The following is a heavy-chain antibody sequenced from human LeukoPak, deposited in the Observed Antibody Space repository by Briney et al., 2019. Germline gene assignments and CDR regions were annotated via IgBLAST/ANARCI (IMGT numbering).Heavy chain of an antibody. CDR1: GFTFSSYW. D-gene: IGHD3-10*01. J-gene: IGHJ6*03. CDR2: ISTSSSYI. Sequence: GGSLRLSCAASGFTFSSYWMHWVRQAPGKGLVWVSSISTSSSYINYADSVKGRFTISRDNAKKSLYLQMNSLRAEDTAVYYCARGTGSGSFYNWAYYYYYYMDVWGKGTTVTISS. CDR3: ARGTGSGSFYNWAYYYYYYMDV. V-gene: IGHV3-21*01.